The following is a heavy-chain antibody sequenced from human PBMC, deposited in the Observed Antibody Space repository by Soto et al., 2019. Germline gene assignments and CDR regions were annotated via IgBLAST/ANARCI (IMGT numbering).Heavy chain of an antibody. J-gene: IGHJ4*02. V-gene: IGHV3-74*01. D-gene: IGHD2-15*01. CDR1: GFTFSSYW. Sequence: LRLSCAASGFTFSSYWMHWVRQVPGKGLVWVSRINTDGSITSHADSVKGRFTISRDNAKNTLYLQMNSLRADDTAVYYCTRDSGGRDAYWGQGALVTVS. CDR3: TRDSGGRDAY. CDR2: INTDGSIT.